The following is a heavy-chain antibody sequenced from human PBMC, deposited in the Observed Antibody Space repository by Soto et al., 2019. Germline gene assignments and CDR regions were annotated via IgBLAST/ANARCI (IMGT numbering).Heavy chain of an antibody. D-gene: IGHD1-20*01. V-gene: IGHV4-59*02. CDR1: GDSVTTDY. CDR2: VYYNGGT. Sequence: SETLSLTCTFSGDSVTTDYWTWIRQPPGKGLEWIGYVYYNGGTYYNPSLNNRVTISVDTSKNQFSLNLHSVSSADTAVYFCARASYITAWFDPWGQGTLVTVSA. J-gene: IGHJ5*02. CDR3: ARASYITAWFDP.